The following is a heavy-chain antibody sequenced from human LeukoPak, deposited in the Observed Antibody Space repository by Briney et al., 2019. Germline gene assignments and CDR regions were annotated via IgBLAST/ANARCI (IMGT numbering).Heavy chain of an antibody. CDR3: ARVGGH. Sequence: SETLSLTCTVSHYSISSGYYWAWIRQPPGKGLEWVGSIYHSGSTYYNPSLKSRLTISVDTSKNQFSLKLSSVTAADSAVYYCARVGGHWGQGTLVTVSS. J-gene: IGHJ4*02. V-gene: IGHV4-38-2*02. CDR1: HYSISSGYY. CDR2: IYHSGST. D-gene: IGHD3-10*01.